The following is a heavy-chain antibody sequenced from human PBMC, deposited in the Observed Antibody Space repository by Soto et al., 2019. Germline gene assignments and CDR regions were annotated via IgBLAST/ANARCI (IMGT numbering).Heavy chain of an antibody. D-gene: IGHD1-26*01. Sequence: GGSLRLSCAASGFIFENFGMSWVRQAPGKGLEWISSISGSGFKKYYADSVKGRFTISRDNSKSTVYLELNNLSAEDTAVYHCAKNQGVELVPLATVDWFDPWGQGTMVTVSS. CDR3: AKNQGVELVPLATVDWFDP. V-gene: IGHV3-23*01. CDR1: GFIFENFG. CDR2: ISGSGFKK. J-gene: IGHJ5*02.